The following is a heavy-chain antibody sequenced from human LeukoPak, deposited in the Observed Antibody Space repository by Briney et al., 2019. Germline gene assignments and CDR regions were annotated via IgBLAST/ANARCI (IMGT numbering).Heavy chain of an antibody. CDR1: GFTFSSYS. CDR3: AREAGAYYYFDY. V-gene: IGHV3-48*04. D-gene: IGHD3-10*01. CDR2: ISSSSSI. Sequence: GGSLRLSCAASGFTFSSYSMNWVRQAPGKGLEWISYISSSSSIDYADSAKGRFAISRDNAENSLYPQMNSLRAEDTAVYYCAREAGAYYYFDYWGQGTLVTVSS. J-gene: IGHJ4*02.